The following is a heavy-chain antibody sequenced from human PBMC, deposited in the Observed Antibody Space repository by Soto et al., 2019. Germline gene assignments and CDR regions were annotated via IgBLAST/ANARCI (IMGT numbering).Heavy chain of an antibody. CDR3: ARLVYDTRLNYMYFDF. Sequence: SETLSLTCTVSGDSISSGNWRTWVRQTPQRGLEYIGEIFHDGTANYYPSFERRVAISVDTSKNQFSLKLTSVTAADTAIYFCARLVYDTRLNYMYFDFWGQGALVTVSS. D-gene: IGHD3-10*01. CDR2: IFHDGTA. CDR1: GDSISSGNW. J-gene: IGHJ4*02. V-gene: IGHV4-4*02.